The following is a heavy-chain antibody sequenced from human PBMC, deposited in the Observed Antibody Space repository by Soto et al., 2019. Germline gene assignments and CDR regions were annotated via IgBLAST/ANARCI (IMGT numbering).Heavy chain of an antibody. V-gene: IGHV3-74*01. CDR3: ARDSGTKLGY. Sequence: PVGSLRLSCAASGFTFNSYWMHWVRQAPGKGLVWVSRINGDGTRTSTADYAKGRFIISRDNAKNTLYLQMDSLRAEDTAFYFCARDSGTKLGYWGQGALVTVSS. CDR2: INGDGTRT. J-gene: IGHJ4*02. D-gene: IGHD2-8*01. CDR1: GFTFNSYW.